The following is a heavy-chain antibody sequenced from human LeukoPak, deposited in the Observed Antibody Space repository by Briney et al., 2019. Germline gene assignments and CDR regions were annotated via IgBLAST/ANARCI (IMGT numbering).Heavy chain of an antibody. D-gene: IGHD2-2*01. CDR2: ISWNSGSI. Sequence: LSLTCTVSGGSISTYYWNWVRQAPGKGLEWVSSISWNSGSIGYADSVKGRFTISRDNAKNSLYLQMNSLRTEDTALYYCAKDIRYQLPIYGMDVWGQGTTVTVSS. CDR1: GGSISTYY. CDR3: AKDIRYQLPIYGMDV. J-gene: IGHJ6*02. V-gene: IGHV3-9*01.